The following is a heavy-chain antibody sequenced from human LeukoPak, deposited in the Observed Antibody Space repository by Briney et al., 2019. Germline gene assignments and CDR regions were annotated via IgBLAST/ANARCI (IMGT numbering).Heavy chain of an antibody. CDR1: GFTFSSYS. Sequence: PGGSLRLSCAASGFTFSSYSMNLVRQAPGKGLEWVSSISSSSSYIYYADSVKGRFTISRDNAKNSLYLQMNSLRAEDTAVYYCARDGRIRGAFDIWGQGTMVTVSS. J-gene: IGHJ3*02. V-gene: IGHV3-21*01. CDR3: ARDGRIRGAFDI. CDR2: ISSSSSYI. D-gene: IGHD3-10*01.